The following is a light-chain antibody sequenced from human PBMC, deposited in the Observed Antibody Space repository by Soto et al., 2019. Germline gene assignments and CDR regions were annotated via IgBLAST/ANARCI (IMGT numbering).Light chain of an antibody. CDR3: QSYDSSLSGVV. J-gene: IGLJ2*01. CDR1: TSNIGAGYD. Sequence: QSVLTQPPSVSGAPGQRVTISCTGSTSNIGAGYDVHWYQQLPGTAPKLLIYGDSSRPSGVPDRFSGSNSGTSASLAITGLQAEDEADYYCQSYDSSLSGVVFGGGTKVTVL. CDR2: GDS. V-gene: IGLV1-40*01.